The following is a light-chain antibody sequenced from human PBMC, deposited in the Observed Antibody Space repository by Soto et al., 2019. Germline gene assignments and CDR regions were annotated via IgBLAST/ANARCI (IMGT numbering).Light chain of an antibody. CDR2: GNS. CDR1: SSNIGAGND. J-gene: IGLJ2*01. Sequence: QSVLTQPPSVSGAPGQRVTISCTGSSSNIGAGNDVHWYQHLPGTAPKLLIYGNSNRPSGVPDRFSGSKSGTSASLTITGRQAEDEADYHCRSYDSSLSAVIFGGGTKLTVL. V-gene: IGLV1-40*01. CDR3: RSYDSSLSAVI.